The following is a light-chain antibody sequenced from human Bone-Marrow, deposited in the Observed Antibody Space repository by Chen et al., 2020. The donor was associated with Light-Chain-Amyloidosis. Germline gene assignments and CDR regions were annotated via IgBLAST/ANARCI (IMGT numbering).Light chain of an antibody. CDR3: QQYSTSPLT. CDR1: QSISSTY. Sequence: EIVLTQSPGTLSLSPGDRATLSWRTSQSISSTYLAWYQQKPGQAPRLLIYGVSSRATGIADRFSGSGSGTDFTLTISRLEPEDFAVYYCQQYSTSPLTFGGGTKVEIK. V-gene: IGKV3-20*01. J-gene: IGKJ4*01. CDR2: GVS.